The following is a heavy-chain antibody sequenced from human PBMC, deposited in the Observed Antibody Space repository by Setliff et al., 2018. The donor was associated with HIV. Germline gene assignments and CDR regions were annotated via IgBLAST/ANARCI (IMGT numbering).Heavy chain of an antibody. J-gene: IGHJ4*02. Sequence: SETLSLTCTVSGGSISSGEYYWNWIRQHPGKGLGWIGYISYSGSTYYNPSLKSRPAISVDASKNQFFLQLISVTAADTAVYYCARQGGYNSPLMVWGQGKPVTVSS. V-gene: IGHV4-30-4*01. CDR1: GGSISSGEYY. CDR3: ARQGGYNSPLMV. D-gene: IGHD3-10*01. CDR2: ISYSGST.